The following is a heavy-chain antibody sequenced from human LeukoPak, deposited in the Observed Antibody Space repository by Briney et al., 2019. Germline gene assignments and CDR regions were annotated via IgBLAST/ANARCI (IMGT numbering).Heavy chain of an antibody. CDR1: GFTFSSYA. J-gene: IGHJ3*02. D-gene: IGHD3-10*01. V-gene: IGHV3-23*01. Sequence: GGSLRLSCAASGFTFSSYAMSWVRQAPGKGLEWVPAISGSGGSTYYADSVKGRFTISRDNSKNTLYLQMNSLRAEDTAVYYCAKDQDYYGSGSYYHDAFDIWGQGTMVTVSS. CDR2: ISGSGGST. CDR3: AKDQDYYGSGSYYHDAFDI.